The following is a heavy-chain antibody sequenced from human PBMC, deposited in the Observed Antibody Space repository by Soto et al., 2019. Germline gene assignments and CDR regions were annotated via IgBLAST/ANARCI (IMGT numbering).Heavy chain of an antibody. J-gene: IGHJ6*02. V-gene: IGHV1-3*01. CDR1: GYTFTSYA. Sequence: QVQLVQSGAEVKKPGASVKVSCKASGYTFTSYAMHWVRQAPGQRLEWMGWINASNGNTKYSQKFQGRVTITRDTSASTAYMELSSLRSEDTAVYYCAREGGLSVVPAAISYYYGMDVWGQGTTVTVSS. CDR2: INASNGNT. D-gene: IGHD2-2*02. CDR3: AREGGLSVVPAAISYYYGMDV.